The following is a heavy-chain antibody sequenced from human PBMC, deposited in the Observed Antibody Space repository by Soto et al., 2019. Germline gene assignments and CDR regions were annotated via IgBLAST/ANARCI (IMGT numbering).Heavy chain of an antibody. D-gene: IGHD4-17*01. Sequence: ASVKVSCKASGGTFSSYAISWVRQAPGQGLEWMGGIIPIFGTANYAQKFQGRVTITADESTSTAYMELSSLRSEETAVYYCARMVAGDYGDAFDIWGQGTMVTVSS. CDR2: IIPIFGTA. CDR3: ARMVAGDYGDAFDI. CDR1: GGTFSSYA. J-gene: IGHJ3*02. V-gene: IGHV1-69*13.